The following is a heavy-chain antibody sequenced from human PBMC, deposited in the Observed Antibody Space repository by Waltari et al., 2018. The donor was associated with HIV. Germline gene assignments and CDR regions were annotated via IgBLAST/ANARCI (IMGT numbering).Heavy chain of an antibody. D-gene: IGHD3-22*01. CDR2: IIPIVGSA. Sequence: QVQLVQSGAEVKKPGSSVKVSCRASGGIFRIYAITWVRQAPGQRLEWLGGIIPIVGSANYAQKFQGRVTITADESTSTAYMELSSLRSEDTAVYYCAMGHYYDSNGYYSFDFWGQGTLVTVSS. V-gene: IGHV1-69*12. CDR3: AMGHYYDSNGYYSFDF. J-gene: IGHJ4*02. CDR1: GGIFRIYA.